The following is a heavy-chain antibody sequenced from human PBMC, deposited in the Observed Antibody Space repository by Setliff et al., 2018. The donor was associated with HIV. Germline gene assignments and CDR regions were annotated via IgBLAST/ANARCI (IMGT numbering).Heavy chain of an antibody. CDR3: ATRGRAYYLDTSGYFDS. CDR2: ISHTGST. CDR1: GGSISSSSYY. Sequence: SETLSLTCTVSGGSISSSSYYWSWIRQPPGKGLECVGKISHTGSTSYSPSLESRVTISIDRSKNQVSLRLTSVTAADTAVYYCATRGRAYYLDTSGYFDSWGQGALVTVSS. V-gene: IGHV4-39*01. D-gene: IGHD2-15*01. J-gene: IGHJ4*02.